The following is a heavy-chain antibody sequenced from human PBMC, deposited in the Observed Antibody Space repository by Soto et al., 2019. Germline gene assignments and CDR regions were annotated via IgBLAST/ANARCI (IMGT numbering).Heavy chain of an antibody. J-gene: IGHJ4*02. D-gene: IGHD3-22*01. CDR3: ARGVHYDSSGYYYFY. V-gene: IGHV1-69*01. CDR2: IIPLVGTA. Sequence: QVQLVQSGAEVKKPGSSVKVSCKASGGTFSNYAIAWVRQAPGQGLEWMGGIIPLVGTANYAQKFQGRITITADESTSTAYMELRSLRSEDTAVYYCARGVHYDSSGYYYFYWGQGTLVTVSS. CDR1: GGTFSNYA.